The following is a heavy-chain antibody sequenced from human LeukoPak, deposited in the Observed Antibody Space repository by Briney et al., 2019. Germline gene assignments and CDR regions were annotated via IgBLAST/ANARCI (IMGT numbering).Heavy chain of an antibody. Sequence: GGSLRLSRAASGFTLSSYSMNWVRQAPGEGLEWVSSISSSSSYIYYADSVKGRFTISRDNAKNSLYLQMNSLRAEDTAVYDCARAHGPNWFDPWGQGTLVTVSS. CDR1: GFTLSSYS. CDR3: ARAHGPNWFDP. CDR2: ISSSSSYI. J-gene: IGHJ5*02. D-gene: IGHD2-8*01. V-gene: IGHV3-21*01.